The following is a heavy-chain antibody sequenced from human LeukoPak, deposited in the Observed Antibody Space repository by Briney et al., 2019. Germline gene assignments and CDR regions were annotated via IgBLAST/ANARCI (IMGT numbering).Heavy chain of an antibody. CDR1: GYTFTSYG. CDR3: ARVLIVVVPAANDY. V-gene: IGHV1-18*01. J-gene: IGHJ4*02. D-gene: IGHD2-2*01. Sequence: GASAKVSCKASGYTFTSYGISWVRQAPGQGLEWMGWISAYNGNTNYAQKLQGRVTMTTDTSTSTAYMELRSLRSDDTAVYYCARVLIVVVPAANDYWGQGTLVTVSS. CDR2: ISAYNGNT.